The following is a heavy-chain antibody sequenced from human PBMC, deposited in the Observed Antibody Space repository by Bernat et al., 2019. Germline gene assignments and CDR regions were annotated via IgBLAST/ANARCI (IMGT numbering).Heavy chain of an antibody. CDR2: INWNGGST. J-gene: IGHJ4*02. Sequence: EVQLVESGGGVVRPGGSLRLSCAASGFTFDDYGMSWVRQAPGKGLEWVSGINWNGGSTGYADSVKGRFTISRDNSKNSLYLQMNRLRAEDTALYYYAKSSPMDRGVIMPFDYWGQGTLVTVSS. D-gene: IGHD3-10*01. CDR1: GFTFDDYG. CDR3: AKSSPMDRGVIMPFDY. V-gene: IGHV3-20*04.